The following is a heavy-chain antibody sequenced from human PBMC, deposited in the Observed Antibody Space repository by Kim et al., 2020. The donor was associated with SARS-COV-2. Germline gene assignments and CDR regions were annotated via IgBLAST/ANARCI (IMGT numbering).Heavy chain of an antibody. CDR3: ARGLGNTYVDY. V-gene: IGHV4-38-2*02. J-gene: IGHJ4*02. CDR2: IYHIGST. CDR1: GYSISSGYY. Sequence: SETLSLTCTVSGYSISSGYYWGWIRQPPGKGLEWIGTIYHIGSTYYSASLKSRVTISGDTSKNQFSLKMSSVTAADTAVYYCARGLGNTYVDYWGQGTLV. D-gene: IGHD3-16*01.